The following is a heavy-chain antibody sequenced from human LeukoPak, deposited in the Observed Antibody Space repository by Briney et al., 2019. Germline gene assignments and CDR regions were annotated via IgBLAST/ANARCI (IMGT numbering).Heavy chain of an antibody. CDR2: ISSSSSDI. J-gene: IGHJ4*02. D-gene: IGHD4-17*01. V-gene: IGHV3-21*05. CDR3: ARGETTVTPFDY. Sequence: GGSLRLSCAASGFTFSDYIMNWVRQAPGKGLEWVSYISSSSSDIYYADSVKGRFTISRDNAKNSLYLQMNSLRAEDTAVYYCARGETTVTPFDYWGQGTLVTVSS. CDR1: GFTFSDYI.